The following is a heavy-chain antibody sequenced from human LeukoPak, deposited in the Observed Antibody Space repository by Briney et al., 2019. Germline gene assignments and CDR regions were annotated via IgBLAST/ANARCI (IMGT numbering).Heavy chain of an antibody. CDR1: VFTFTNAW. CDR2: ISSSGITI. J-gene: IGHJ3*02. V-gene: IGHV3-11*04. CDR3: ARDLYCGGDCALGYAFDS. Sequence: GGSLRLSGSASVFTFTNAWMSWVRQAPGKGLEWVSYISSSGITIYYADSVKGRFTISRDNDKNSLYLLMNSLRAEDTAVYYCARDLYCGGDCALGYAFDSWGQGTMVTVSA. D-gene: IGHD2-21*02.